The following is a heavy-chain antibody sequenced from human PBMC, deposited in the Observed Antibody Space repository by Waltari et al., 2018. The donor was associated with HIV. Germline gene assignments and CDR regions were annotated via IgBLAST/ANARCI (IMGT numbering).Heavy chain of an antibody. CDR3: AREPIISLANNAFDV. Sequence: QVQLVQSGAEVAKPGASVRLSCKTSGYTFGDYAIHWVRQAPGQGLEWMGWINCGKGNTRYSETSQGRFTITRDASAATAYLEVTNLRSEDTALYYCAREPIISLANNAFDVWGLGSMVTVSS. J-gene: IGHJ3*01. CDR1: GYTFGDYA. D-gene: IGHD2-21*01. CDR2: INCGKGNT. V-gene: IGHV1-3*01.